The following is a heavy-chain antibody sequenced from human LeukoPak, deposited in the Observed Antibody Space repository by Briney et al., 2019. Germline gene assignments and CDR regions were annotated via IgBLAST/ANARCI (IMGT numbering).Heavy chain of an antibody. J-gene: IGHJ3*02. Sequence: SETLSLTCTVSGGSISSYYWSWIRQPPGKGLEWIGRIFTSGIISGNTNYNPSLESRVTMSVDASKNQFSLKLTSVTAADTAIYYCARDRYYYDTSAYYSAFETWGQGTMVTVSS. D-gene: IGHD3-22*01. CDR3: ARDRYYYDTSAYYSAFET. V-gene: IGHV4-4*07. CDR2: IFTSGIISGNT. CDR1: GGSISSYY.